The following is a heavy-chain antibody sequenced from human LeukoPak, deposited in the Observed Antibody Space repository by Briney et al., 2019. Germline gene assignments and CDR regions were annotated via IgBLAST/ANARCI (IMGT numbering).Heavy chain of an antibody. CDR2: ITGSDDET. V-gene: IGHV3-23*01. J-gene: IGHJ4*02. CDR1: GFTFSSAA. D-gene: IGHD3-22*01. Sequence: HPGGSLRLSCVASGFTFSSAAMTWVPQATGKGLEWISTITGSDDETYDANSVRGRFTISRDSSTNTVHLQMNSLRVDDTARYYCAKGPQLYSGYHLGCWGQGTLVTVSS. CDR3: AKGPQLYSGYHLGC.